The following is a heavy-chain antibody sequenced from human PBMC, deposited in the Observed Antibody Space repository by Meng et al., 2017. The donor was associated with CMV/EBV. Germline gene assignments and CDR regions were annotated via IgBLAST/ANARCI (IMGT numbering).Heavy chain of an antibody. J-gene: IGHJ6*02. CDR1: GGSISSYY. V-gene: IGHV4-59*01. Sequence: SETLSLTCTVSGGSISSYYWSWIRQPPGKGLEWIGYIYYSGSTNYNPSLKSRVTISVDTSKNQFFLKLSSVTAADTAVYYCARLNLMTTVTTPGSYYYYGMDVWGQGTTVTVSS. D-gene: IGHD4-11*01. CDR2: IYYSGST. CDR3: ARLNLMTTVTTPGSYYYYGMDV.